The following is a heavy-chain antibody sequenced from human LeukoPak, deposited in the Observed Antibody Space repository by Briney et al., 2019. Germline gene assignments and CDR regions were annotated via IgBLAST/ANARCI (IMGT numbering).Heavy chain of an antibody. Sequence: GGSLRLSCAASGFTFSSYSMNWVRQAPGKGLEWVSYISSSSSTIYYADSVKGRFTISRDNSKNTLYLQMNSLRAEDTAVYYCARVGVTTFDYWGQGTLVTVSS. D-gene: IGHD3-10*01. CDR2: ISSSSSTI. CDR3: ARVGVTTFDY. CDR1: GFTFSSYS. V-gene: IGHV3-48*01. J-gene: IGHJ4*02.